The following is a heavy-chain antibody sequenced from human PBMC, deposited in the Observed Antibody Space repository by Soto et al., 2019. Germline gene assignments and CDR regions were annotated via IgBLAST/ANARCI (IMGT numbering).Heavy chain of an antibody. D-gene: IGHD3-16*01. CDR3: AMLDVYVTPSPQDG. CDR2: INTYNGNT. CDR1: GYTFTRYG. J-gene: IGHJ6*02. V-gene: IGHV1-18*01. Sequence: QVQLVQSGAEVKNPGASVKVSCKASGYTFTRYGIGWARQAPGQGLEWMGWINTYNGNTNYAQNVQGRVTLTTDTSTSTAYMELRSLRSNDTAIYYCAMLDVYVTPSPQDGCGQGTTVIVSS.